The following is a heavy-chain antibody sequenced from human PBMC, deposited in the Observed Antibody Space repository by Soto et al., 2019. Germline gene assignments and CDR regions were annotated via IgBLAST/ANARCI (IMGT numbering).Heavy chain of an antibody. Sequence: QVQLQESGPGLVKASQTLSLTCTVSGGSITTGGHFWSWIRQHPGTGLEWIGYIYYSGTTHFNPSLNSRVSISVDTSKNQFSLKLSSVTAADTAMYYCARVVSGSYFDYWGQGTLVTVSS. CDR3: ARVVSGSYFDY. D-gene: IGHD1-26*01. J-gene: IGHJ4*02. CDR1: GGSITTGGHF. V-gene: IGHV4-31*03. CDR2: IYYSGTT.